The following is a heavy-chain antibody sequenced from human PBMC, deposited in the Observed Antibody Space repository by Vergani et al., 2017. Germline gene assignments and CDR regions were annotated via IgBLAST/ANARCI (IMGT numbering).Heavy chain of an antibody. V-gene: IGHV1-8*01. J-gene: IGHJ4*02. D-gene: IGHD3-22*01. CDR2: MNPNSGNT. CDR3: ARVGYYDSSGYFTGIDY. CDR1: GYTFTSYD. Sequence: QVQLVQSGAEVKKPGASVKVSCKASGYTFTSYDINWVRQATGQGLEWMGWMNPNSGNTGYAQKIQGRVTMTRNTSISTAYMELSSLRSEDTAVSYCARVGYYDSSGYFTGIDYWGQGTLVTVSS.